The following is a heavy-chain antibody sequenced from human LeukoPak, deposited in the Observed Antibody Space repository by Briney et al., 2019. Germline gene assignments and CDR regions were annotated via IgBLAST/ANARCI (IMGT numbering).Heavy chain of an antibody. CDR1: GGSISSSY. V-gene: IGHV4-59*01. CDR3: ARGAGKYYFHGMDV. Sequence: PSETLSLTCTVSGGSISSSYWGWIRQPSGKGLEWIGHIYYSGSTNFNPSLKSRVTLSLDTSKNQFSLKLISVTAADTAVYYCARGAGKYYFHGMDVWGQGTTVTVSS. J-gene: IGHJ6*02. CDR2: IYYSGST.